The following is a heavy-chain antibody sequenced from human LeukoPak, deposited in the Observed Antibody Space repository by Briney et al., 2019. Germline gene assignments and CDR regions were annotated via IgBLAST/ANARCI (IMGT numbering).Heavy chain of an antibody. CDR2: MNPNSGNT. CDR1: GYTFTSYD. V-gene: IGHV1-8*01. D-gene: IGHD6-13*01. CDR3: ARDFWRAAAGRGGFDY. J-gene: IGHJ4*02. Sequence: ASVKVSCKASGYTFTSYDINWVRQATGQGLEWMGWMNPNSGNTGYAQKFQGRVTMTRDTSTSTVYMELSSLRSEDTAVYYCARDFWRAAAGRGGFDYWGQGTLVTVSS.